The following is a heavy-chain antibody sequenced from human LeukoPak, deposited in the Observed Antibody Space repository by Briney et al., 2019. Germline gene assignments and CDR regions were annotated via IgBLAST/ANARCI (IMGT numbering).Heavy chain of an antibody. CDR3: AIRYGSGEKYYYYYYMDV. D-gene: IGHD3-10*01. J-gene: IGHJ6*03. Sequence: ASVKVSCKASGYTFTGYYMHWVRQAPGQGLEWMGWINPNSGGTNYAQKFQGRVTMTRNTSISTAYMELSSLRSEDTAVYYCAIRYGSGEKYYYYYYMDVWGKGTTVTVSS. V-gene: IGHV1-2*02. CDR2: INPNSGGT. CDR1: GYTFTGYY.